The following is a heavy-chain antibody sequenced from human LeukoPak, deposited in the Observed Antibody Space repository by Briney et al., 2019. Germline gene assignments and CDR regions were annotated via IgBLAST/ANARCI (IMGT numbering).Heavy chain of an antibody. Sequence: SETLSLTCAVYGGSFSGYYWSWIRQPPGKGLEWIGEINHSGGTTYNPSLKRRVTTSVHTSKKQFSLKLSSVTAADTAVYYCAREDDYDSSGYYYEPSEYFQHWGQGTLVTVSS. CDR3: AREDDYDSSGYYYEPSEYFQH. CDR2: INHSGGT. J-gene: IGHJ1*01. D-gene: IGHD3-22*01. V-gene: IGHV4-34*01. CDR1: GGSFSGYY.